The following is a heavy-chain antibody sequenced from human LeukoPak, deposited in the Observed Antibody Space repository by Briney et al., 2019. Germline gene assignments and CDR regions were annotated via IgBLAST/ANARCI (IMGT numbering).Heavy chain of an antibody. D-gene: IGHD2-21*01. V-gene: IGHV4-59*08. CDR3: ARRRVAYFDY. CDR1: GGSISRHY. CDR2: IDYSGST. J-gene: IGHJ4*02. Sequence: SETLSLTCTVSGGSISRHYSSWIRKPPGKGLEWIGYIDYSGSTAYNHSLNGRVTISVDTSKNQYSLKLSSVTAADTAVYYCARRRVAYFDYWGQGTLVTVSS.